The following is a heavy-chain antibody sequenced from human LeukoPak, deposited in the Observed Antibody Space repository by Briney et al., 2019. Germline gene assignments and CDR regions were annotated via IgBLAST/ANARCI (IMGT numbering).Heavy chain of an antibody. J-gene: IGHJ3*01. CDR1: GGSFSSYY. CDR3: QGLLPPTAAYRPDDAFDL. V-gene: IGHV4-59*10. D-gene: IGHD2-2*01. CDR2: INTSGRT. Sequence: SETLSLTCAVYGGSFSSYYWSWIRQPAGKGLEWIGRINTSGRTNYNPSLKSRVTMSVDTSKNQFSLKLSSVTAADTAVYYCQGLLPPTAAYRPDDAFDLWGQGTMVTVSS.